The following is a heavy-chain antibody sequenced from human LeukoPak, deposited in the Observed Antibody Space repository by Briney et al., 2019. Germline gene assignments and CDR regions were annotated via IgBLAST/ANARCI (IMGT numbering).Heavy chain of an antibody. CDR1: GGSFSGYY. D-gene: IGHD5-18*01. CDR2: INHSGST. J-gene: IGHJ4*02. V-gene: IGHV4-34*01. Sequence: SETLSLTCAVYGGSFSGYYWSWIRQPPGKGLEWIGEINHSGSTNYNPSLKSRVTISVGTSKNQFSLKLSSVTAADTAVYYCATLTAMVTVYWGQGTLVTVSS. CDR3: ATLTAMVTVY.